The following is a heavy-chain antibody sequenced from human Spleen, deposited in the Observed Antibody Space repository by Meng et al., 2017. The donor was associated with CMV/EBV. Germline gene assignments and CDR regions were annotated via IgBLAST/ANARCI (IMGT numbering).Heavy chain of an antibody. CDR3: ARARSPTHFDY. Sequence: GESLKIFCTASGFTFRTYDFHWVRQPTGKGLEWVSSIGTVGDTYSIGSVKGRVIISREDAKNSVYLQMNGLKDGDTGLYYFARARSPTHFDYWGQGALVTVSS. J-gene: IGHJ4*02. CDR1: GFTFRTYD. CDR2: IGTVGDT. V-gene: IGHV3-13*01.